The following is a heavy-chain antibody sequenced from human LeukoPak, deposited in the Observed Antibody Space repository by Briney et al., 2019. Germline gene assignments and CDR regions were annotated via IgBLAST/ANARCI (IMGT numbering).Heavy chain of an antibody. Sequence: ASVKVSCKASGYTFTSYYMHWVRQAPGQGLEWMGIINPSGGSTSYAQKFQGRVTMTRDTSTSTAHMELSSLRSEDTAVYYCARYQPARPPGEAYYMDVWGKGTTVTVSS. D-gene: IGHD2-2*01. CDR2: INPSGGST. J-gene: IGHJ6*03. CDR1: GYTFTSYY. V-gene: IGHV1-46*01. CDR3: ARYQPARPPGEAYYMDV.